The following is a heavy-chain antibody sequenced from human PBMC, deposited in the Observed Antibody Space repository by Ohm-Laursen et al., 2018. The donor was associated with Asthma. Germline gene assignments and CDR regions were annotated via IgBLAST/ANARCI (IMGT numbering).Heavy chain of an antibody. CDR1: GGSVSSNSAA. Sequence: SDTLSLTCAISGGSVSSNSAAWNWIRQSPSRGLEWLGRTYYRSKWYNDYAVSVKSRITINPDTSKNQFSLQLNSVTPEDTAVYYCVKGVIEDIVVVVAAFYWGQGTLVTVSS. CDR3: VKGVIEDIVVVVAAFY. D-gene: IGHD2-15*01. V-gene: IGHV6-1*01. J-gene: IGHJ4*02. CDR2: TYYRSKWYN.